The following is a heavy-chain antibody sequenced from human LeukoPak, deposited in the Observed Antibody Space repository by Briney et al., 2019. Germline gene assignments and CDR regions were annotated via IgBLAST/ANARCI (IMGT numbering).Heavy chain of an antibody. V-gene: IGHV3-33*03. CDR1: GFTFSSYG. CDR3: AQLLDDNPIRWYFGL. D-gene: IGHD1-14*01. Sequence: GRSLRLSCAASGFTFSSYGMHWVRQAPGKGLEWVAVIWSDGSYKNYADSVKGRFTISRDNSKNTLYLQMISLRAEDTAVYYCAQLLDDNPIRWYFGLWGRGTLVTVSS. CDR2: IWSDGSYK. J-gene: IGHJ2*01.